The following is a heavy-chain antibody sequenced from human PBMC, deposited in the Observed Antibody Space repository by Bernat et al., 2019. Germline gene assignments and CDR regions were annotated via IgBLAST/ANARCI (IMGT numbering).Heavy chain of an antibody. V-gene: IGHV4-39*01. Sequence: QLQLQESGPGLVKPSETLSLTCTVSGGSISSSSYYWGWIRQSPGKGLEWIGSIYYSGSTYYNPSLKSRVTISVDTSKNQFSLKLSSVTAADTAVYYCARHGGSGSSWYNAEYFQHWGQGTLVTVSS. D-gene: IGHD6-13*01. CDR1: GGSISSSSYY. CDR2: IYYSGST. J-gene: IGHJ1*01. CDR3: ARHGGSGSSWYNAEYFQH.